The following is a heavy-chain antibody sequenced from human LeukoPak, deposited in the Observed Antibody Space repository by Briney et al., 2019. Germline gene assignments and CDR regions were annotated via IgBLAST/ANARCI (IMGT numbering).Heavy chain of an antibody. CDR1: GFTFSSYG. CDR2: IWYDGSTK. Sequence: PGGSLRLSCAASGFTFSSYGMHWVRQAPGKGLEWVAVIWYDGSTKYYADSVKGRFTISRDNSKNTLFLQMNSLSAEDTAVYFCAKGWEFRVVIPAAVSWGQGTLVTVSS. D-gene: IGHD3-3*01. J-gene: IGHJ5*02. CDR3: AKGWEFRVVIPAAVS. V-gene: IGHV3-33*06.